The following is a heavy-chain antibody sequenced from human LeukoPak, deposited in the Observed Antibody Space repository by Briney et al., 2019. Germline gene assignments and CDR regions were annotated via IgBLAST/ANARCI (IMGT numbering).Heavy chain of an antibody. D-gene: IGHD3-10*01. J-gene: IGHJ4*02. V-gene: IGHV3-48*02. CDR2: ISSSSDAI. Sequence: GGSLRLSCAASGFTFNTYNMTWVRQAPGKGLEWLSYISSSSDAIWYADSVKGRFTVSRDNAKNSLYLHMNSLRDEDTVVYYCARENWFKFDYWGQGSLVTVSS. CDR1: GFTFNTYN. CDR3: ARENWFKFDY.